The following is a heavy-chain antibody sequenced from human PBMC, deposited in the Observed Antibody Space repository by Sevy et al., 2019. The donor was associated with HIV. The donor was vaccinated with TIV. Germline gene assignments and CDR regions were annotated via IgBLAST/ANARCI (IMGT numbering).Heavy chain of an antibody. CDR1: GFTFSSYE. J-gene: IGHJ4*02. CDR2: ISSSGSTI. CDR3: ARAQQVTMLVVIGGLYFDL. Sequence: GGSLRLSCAASGFTFSSYEMNWVRQAPGKGLEWVSYISSSGSTIYYADSVKGRFTISRDNAKNSLYLQMNSLRAEDTAVYYCARAQQVTMLVVIGGLYFDLWGQGTLVTVSS. D-gene: IGHD2-21*01. V-gene: IGHV3-48*03.